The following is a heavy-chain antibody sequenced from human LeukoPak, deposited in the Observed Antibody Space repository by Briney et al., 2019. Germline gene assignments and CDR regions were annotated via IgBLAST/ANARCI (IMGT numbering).Heavy chain of an antibody. J-gene: IGHJ6*02. CDR3: ARLGYCSSTSCSDYYYGMDV. D-gene: IGHD2-2*01. V-gene: IGHV1-69*13. Sequence: GASVKVSCKASGGTFSSYAISWVRQAPGQGLEWMGGIIPIFGTANYAQKFQGRVTITADESTSTAYMELSSVRYEDTAVYYCARLGYCSSTSCSDYYYGMDVWGQGTTVTVSS. CDR1: GGTFSSYA. CDR2: IIPIFGTA.